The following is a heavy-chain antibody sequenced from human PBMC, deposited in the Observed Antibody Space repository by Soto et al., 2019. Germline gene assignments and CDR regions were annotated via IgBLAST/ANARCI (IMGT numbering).Heavy chain of an antibody. CDR2: ISAYNGNT. J-gene: IGHJ6*02. CDR1: GYTFTSYG. D-gene: IGHD3-3*01. CDR3: ARVRFLEWLLYGYYGMDV. V-gene: IGHV1-18*01. Sequence: ASVKVSCKASGYTFTSYGISWVRHAPGQGLEWMGWISAYNGNTNYAQKLQGRVTMTTDTSTSTAYMELRSLRSDDTAVYYCARVRFLEWLLYGYYGMDVWGQGTTVTVS.